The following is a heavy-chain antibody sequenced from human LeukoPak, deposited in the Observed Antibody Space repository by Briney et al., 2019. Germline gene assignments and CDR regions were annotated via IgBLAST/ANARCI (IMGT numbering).Heavy chain of an antibody. CDR3: GAVSGYYDFWSGIDYDY. CDR1: GFTFTSSA. Sequence: SVKVSCNASGFTFTSSAMQWVGQARGQRLEWIGWIVVGSGYANYAQKFQERVTITRDMSTSIAYMELSSLGFEDTAVYYRGAVSGYYDFWSGIDYDYWGKGTLVSVSS. J-gene: IGHJ4*02. D-gene: IGHD3-3*01. V-gene: IGHV1-58*02. CDR2: IVVGSGYA.